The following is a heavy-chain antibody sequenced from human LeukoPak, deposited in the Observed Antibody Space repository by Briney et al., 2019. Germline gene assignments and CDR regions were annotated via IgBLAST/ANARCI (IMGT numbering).Heavy chain of an antibody. CDR1: GFTFSSYA. CDR3: AREAPIPLGYCSSTSCYNAFDI. J-gene: IGHJ3*02. V-gene: IGHV3-30-3*01. Sequence: GRSLRLSCAASGFTFSSYAMHWVRQAPGKGLEWVAVISYDGSNKYYADSVKGRFTISRDNSKNTLYLQMNSLRAEDTAVYYCAREAPIPLGYCSSTSCYNAFDIWGQGTMVTVSS. CDR2: ISYDGSNK. D-gene: IGHD2-2*02.